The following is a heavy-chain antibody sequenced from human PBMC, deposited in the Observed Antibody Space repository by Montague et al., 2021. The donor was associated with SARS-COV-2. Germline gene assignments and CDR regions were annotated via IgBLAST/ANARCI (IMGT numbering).Heavy chain of an antibody. Sequence: SETLSLTCAVYGGSFSGYYWSWIRLPPGKGLEWIGEINHSGSTNYNPSLKSRVTISVDTSKNQFSLKLSSVTAADTAVYFCARGSYSSSWYGPTYYFDYWGQGTLVTVSS. CDR3: ARGSYSSSWYGPTYYFDY. V-gene: IGHV4-34*01. J-gene: IGHJ4*02. D-gene: IGHD6-13*01. CDR2: INHSGST. CDR1: GGSFSGYY.